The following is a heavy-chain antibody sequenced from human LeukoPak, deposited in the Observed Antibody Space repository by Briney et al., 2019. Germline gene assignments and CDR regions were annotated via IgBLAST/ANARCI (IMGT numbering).Heavy chain of an antibody. CDR3: VSGSSSDY. D-gene: IGHD1-26*01. Sequence: ASVKVSCKASGYTFTGYYMHWVRQAPGLGLQCVGWINPYTGDTTYAQEFQGRVTMTRDTSISTAYMELSRLRSDDTAVYFCVSGSSSDYWGQGTLVTVSS. CDR2: INPYTGDT. CDR1: GYTFTGYY. V-gene: IGHV1-2*02. J-gene: IGHJ4*02.